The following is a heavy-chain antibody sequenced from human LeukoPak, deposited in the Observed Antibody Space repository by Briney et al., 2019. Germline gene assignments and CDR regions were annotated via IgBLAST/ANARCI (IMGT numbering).Heavy chain of an antibody. CDR3: AKGKRLAVSGVVYYFDF. D-gene: IGHD3-3*01. Sequence: PGGSLRLSCAASGFTFSSYSMNWVRQAPGKGLEWVAFIRSKAYTGTTDYAASVRGRFTISRDDSKSIAYLQMDSLKTEDTAVYYCAKGKRLAVSGVVYYFDFWGQGTLVTVSS. V-gene: IGHV3-49*04. CDR1: GFTFSSYS. J-gene: IGHJ4*02. CDR2: IRSKAYTGTT.